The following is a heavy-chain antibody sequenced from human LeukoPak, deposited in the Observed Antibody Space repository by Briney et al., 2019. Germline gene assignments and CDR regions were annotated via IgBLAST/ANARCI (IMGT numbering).Heavy chain of an antibody. Sequence: SETLSLTCTVSGDSISSYYWSWIRQPPGKGLEWIAYIYYTGSTNYNPSLKSRVTISVDTSKNQFSLKLSSVTAADTAVYFCARGPYSYDSSGAFDIWGQGTMVTVSS. J-gene: IGHJ3*02. CDR3: ARGPYSYDSSGAFDI. V-gene: IGHV4-59*08. CDR2: IYYTGST. D-gene: IGHD3-22*01. CDR1: GDSISSYY.